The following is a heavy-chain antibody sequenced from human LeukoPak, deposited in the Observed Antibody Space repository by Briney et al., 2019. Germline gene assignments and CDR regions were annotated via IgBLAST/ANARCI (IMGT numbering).Heavy chain of an antibody. V-gene: IGHV4-59*01. D-gene: IGHD2-15*01. CDR2: IYYSGST. Sequence: PSETLSLTCTVSGGSISSYYWSWIRQPPGKGLEWIGYIYYSGSTNYNPSLKSRVTISVDTSKNQFSLKLSSVTAADTAVYYCARGPYCSGGSCYSGWFDPWGQGTLVTVSS. CDR3: ARGPYCSGGSCYSGWFDP. CDR1: GGSISSYY. J-gene: IGHJ5*02.